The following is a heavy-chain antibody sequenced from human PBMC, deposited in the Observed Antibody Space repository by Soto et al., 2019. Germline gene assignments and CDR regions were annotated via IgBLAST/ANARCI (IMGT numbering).Heavy chain of an antibody. D-gene: IGHD6-6*01. CDR2: IIPIFGTA. J-gene: IGHJ4*02. CDR1: GGTFSSYA. Sequence: SVKVSCKASGGTFSSYAISWVRQAPGQGLEWMGGIIPIFGTANYAQKFQGRVTITADESTSTAYMELSSLRSEDTAVYYCARDSVAARRGGDYFDYWGQGTLVTVSS. V-gene: IGHV1-69*13. CDR3: ARDSVAARRGGDYFDY.